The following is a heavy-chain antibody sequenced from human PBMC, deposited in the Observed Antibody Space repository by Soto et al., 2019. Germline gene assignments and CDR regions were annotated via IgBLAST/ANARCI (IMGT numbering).Heavy chain of an antibody. J-gene: IGHJ4*02. Sequence: QVQLQESGPGLVKPSETLSLTCTVSGGSISSYYWSWIRQPPGKGLEWIGYIYYSGSTNYNPSLKSRVTISVDTSKNQFSLKLSSVTAADTAVYYCARQGVAAAGDFDYWGQGTLVTVSS. V-gene: IGHV4-59*01. CDR3: ARQGVAAAGDFDY. D-gene: IGHD6-13*01. CDR1: GGSISSYY. CDR2: IYYSGST.